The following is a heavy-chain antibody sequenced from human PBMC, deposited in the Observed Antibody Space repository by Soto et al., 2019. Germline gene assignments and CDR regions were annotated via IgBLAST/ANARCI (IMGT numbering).Heavy chain of an antibody. V-gene: IGHV4-59*11. CDR2: IYFGGST. CDR3: ARVPDR. D-gene: IGHD2-2*01. CDR1: GGSIRPHS. Sequence: SETLSVTWTVSGGSIRPHSWGWIRQPPGKGLEWIGYIYFGGSTSYNPSLKSRVTISVDRSKNQFSLKLSSVTAADTAVYYCARVPDRWSQGTLVTVSS. J-gene: IGHJ5*02.